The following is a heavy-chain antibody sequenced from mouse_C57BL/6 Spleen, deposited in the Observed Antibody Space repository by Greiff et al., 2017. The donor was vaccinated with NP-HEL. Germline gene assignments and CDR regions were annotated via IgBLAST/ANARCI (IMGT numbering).Heavy chain of an antibody. J-gene: IGHJ3*01. CDR1: GYTFTSYW. CDR2: IDPSDSYT. CDR3: ARRGSSYEGFAY. V-gene: IGHV1-69*01. D-gene: IGHD1-1*01. Sequence: QVQLQQSGAELVMPGASVKLSCKASGYTFTSYWMHWVKQRPGQGLEWIGEIDPSDSYTNYNQKFKGKSTLTVDKSSSTAYMQLSSLTSEDSAVYYCARRGSSYEGFAYWGQGTLVTVSA.